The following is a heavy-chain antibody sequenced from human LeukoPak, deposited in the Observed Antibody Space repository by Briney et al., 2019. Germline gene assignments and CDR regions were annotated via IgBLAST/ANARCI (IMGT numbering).Heavy chain of an antibody. CDR1: GGSFSGYY. CDR3: ARVVVAATVYFDY. D-gene: IGHD2-15*01. V-gene: IGHV4-59*06. J-gene: IGHJ4*02. Sequence: SETLSLTCAVYGGSFSGYYWSWIRQPPGKGLEWIGYIYYSGSTYYNPSLKSRVTISVDTSKNQFSLKLSSVTAADTAVYYCARVVVAATVYFDYWGQGTLVTVSS. CDR2: IYYSGST.